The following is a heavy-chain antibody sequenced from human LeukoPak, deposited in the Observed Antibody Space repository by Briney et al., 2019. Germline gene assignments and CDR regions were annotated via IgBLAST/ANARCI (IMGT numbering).Heavy chain of an antibody. V-gene: IGHV3-30*02. J-gene: IGHJ4*02. CDR3: ARDLGIFGDFDY. CDR1: GFSFSNFG. Sequence: GGSLRLSCTTSGFSFSNFGMHWVRQAPDKRLEWMAFIRYDGSNEYSADSVKGRFTISRDNSRNTLFLQMDSLRSEDTAVYYCARDLGIFGDFDYWGQGTLVIVSS. D-gene: IGHD3-3*01. CDR2: IRYDGSNE.